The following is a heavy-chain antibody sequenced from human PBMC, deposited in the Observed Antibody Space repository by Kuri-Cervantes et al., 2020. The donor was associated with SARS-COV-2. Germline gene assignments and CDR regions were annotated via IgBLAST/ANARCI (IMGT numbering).Heavy chain of an antibody. V-gene: IGHV3-23*01. CDR2: ISGSGGST. CDR3: ARASAGSSWGYYYYMDV. Sequence: LSLTCAASGFSFSSYAMSWVRQAPGKGLEWVSAISGSGGSTYYADSVKGRFTISRDNSKNTLYLQMNSLRAEDTAVYYCARASAGSSWGYYYYMDVWGIGTTVTVSS. D-gene: IGHD1-26*01. CDR1: GFSFSSYA. J-gene: IGHJ6*03.